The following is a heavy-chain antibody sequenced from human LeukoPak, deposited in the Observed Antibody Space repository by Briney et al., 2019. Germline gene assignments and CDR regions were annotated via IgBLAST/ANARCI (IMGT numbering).Heavy chain of an antibody. J-gene: IGHJ6*03. CDR2: INHSRGT. CDR1: GGSFSGYY. Sequence: SETLSLTCAVYGGSFSGYYWSWIRQPPGKGLEWIGEINHSRGTNYNPSFKSRVTMSVDTSKNQFSLKLSSVTAADTAVYYCARETNYYYYMDVWGKGTTVTISS. V-gene: IGHV4-34*01. D-gene: IGHD1-7*01. CDR3: ARETNYYYYMDV.